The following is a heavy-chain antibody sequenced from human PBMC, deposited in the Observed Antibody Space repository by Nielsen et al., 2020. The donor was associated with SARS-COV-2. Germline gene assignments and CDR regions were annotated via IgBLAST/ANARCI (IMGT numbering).Heavy chain of an antibody. Sequence: SQTLSLTCVISGDRVSSSSVAWNWIRQSPSRGLEWLGRIYYRSKWFYEYATFVRSRITIDPDTSKNHFSLHLNSVTSEDTAMYYCTRDPGYYHGMDVWGQGTTVIVSS. J-gene: IGHJ6*02. CDR1: GDRVSSSSVA. CDR2: IYYRSKWFY. V-gene: IGHV6-1*01. CDR3: TRDPGYYHGMDV.